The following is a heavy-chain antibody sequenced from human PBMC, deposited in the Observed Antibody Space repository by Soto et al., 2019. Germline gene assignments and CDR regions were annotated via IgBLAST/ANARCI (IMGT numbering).Heavy chain of an antibody. J-gene: IGHJ6*02. CDR3: ARPRSSSHYYYGMDV. Sequence: GESLKISCKGSGYSFTSYWIGWVRQMPGKGLEWMGIIYPGDSDTRYSPSFQGQVTSSADKSLSTACLQWSSLKASDTAMYYCARPRSSSHYYYGMDVWGQGTTVTVSS. D-gene: IGHD6-13*01. V-gene: IGHV5-51*01. CDR2: IYPGDSDT. CDR1: GYSFTSYW.